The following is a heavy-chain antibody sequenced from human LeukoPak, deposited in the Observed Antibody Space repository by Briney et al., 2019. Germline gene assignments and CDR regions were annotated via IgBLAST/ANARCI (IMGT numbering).Heavy chain of an antibody. CDR3: ARTGGGFDAFDI. J-gene: IGHJ3*02. D-gene: IGHD3-16*01. CDR2: ISSSSSYI. CDR1: GFTFSTYS. V-gene: IGHV3-21*01. Sequence: NPGGSLRLSCGASGFTFSTYSMNWVRQAPGKGLEWVSSISSSSSYIYYADSVKGRFTISRDNAKNSLYLQMNSLRAEDTAVYYCARTGGGFDAFDIWGQGTMVTVSS.